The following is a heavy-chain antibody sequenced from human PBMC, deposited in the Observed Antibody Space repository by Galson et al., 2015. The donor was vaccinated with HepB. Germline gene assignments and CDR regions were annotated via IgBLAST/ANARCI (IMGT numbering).Heavy chain of an antibody. V-gene: IGHV3-23*01. CDR2: ISGSGGST. D-gene: IGHD3-22*01. J-gene: IGHJ4*02. Sequence: SLRLSCAASGFTFSSYAMSWVRQAPGEGLEWVSAISGSGGSTYYADSVKGRFTISRDNSKNTLYLQMNSLRAEDTAVYYCANTDYYDSSGYYSPSGYWGQGTLVTVSS. CDR3: ANTDYYDSSGYYSPSGY. CDR1: GFTFSSYA.